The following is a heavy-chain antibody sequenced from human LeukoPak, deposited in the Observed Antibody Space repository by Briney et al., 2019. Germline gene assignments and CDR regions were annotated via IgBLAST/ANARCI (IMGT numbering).Heavy chain of an antibody. D-gene: IGHD6-13*01. V-gene: IGHV1-2*02. CDR3: ARDPLAAAGTNWFDP. J-gene: IGHJ5*02. Sequence: GASVKVSCKASGYTFTGYYMHWVRQAPGQGLEWMGWINPNSGGTNYAQKLQGRVTMTRDTSISTAYMELSRLRSDDTAVYYCARDPLAAAGTNWFDPWGQGTLVTVSS. CDR1: GYTFTGYY. CDR2: INPNSGGT.